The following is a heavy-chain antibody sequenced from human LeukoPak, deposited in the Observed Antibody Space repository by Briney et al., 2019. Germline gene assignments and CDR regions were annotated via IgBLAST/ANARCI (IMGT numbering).Heavy chain of an antibody. CDR2: IKRKRDGGTT. D-gene: IGHD5-24*01. J-gene: IGHJ4*02. CDR3: SVSKWATIDY. V-gene: IGHV3-15*01. Sequence: GGSLRLSCAASGFTFSSYEMNWVRQAPGEGLEWVGRIKRKRDGGTTDYAASVRDRFTISRDDSKSTLYLQMNSLKIEDTGVYFCSVSKWATIDYWGQGVLVTVSS. CDR1: GFTFSSYE.